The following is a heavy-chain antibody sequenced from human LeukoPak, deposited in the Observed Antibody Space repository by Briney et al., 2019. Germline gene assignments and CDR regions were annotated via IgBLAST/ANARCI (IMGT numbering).Heavy chain of an antibody. V-gene: IGHV1-46*01. J-gene: IGHJ3*02. CDR2: INPSGGST. Sequence: ASVKVSCKASGYTFTSYYMDWVRQAPGQGLEWMGIINPSGGSTSYAQKFQGRVTMTRDTSTSTVYMELSSLRSEDTAVYYCASLPTRGGNPALDAFDIWGQGTMVTVSS. D-gene: IGHD2-15*01. CDR1: GYTFTSYY. CDR3: ASLPTRGGNPALDAFDI.